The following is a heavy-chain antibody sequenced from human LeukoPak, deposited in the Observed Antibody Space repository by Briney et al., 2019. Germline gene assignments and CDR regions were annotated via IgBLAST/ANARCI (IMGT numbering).Heavy chain of an antibody. CDR3: ASHDSPNWYFDL. CDR1: GGSISSYY. D-gene: IGHD2-15*01. V-gene: IGHV4-4*07. CDR2: IYTSGST. J-gene: IGHJ2*01. Sequence: PSETLSLTRTVSGGSISSYYWSWIRQPAGKGLEWIGRIYTSGSTNYNPSLKSRVTMSVDTSKNQFSLKLSSVTAADTAVYYCASHDSPNWYFDLWDRGTLVTVSS.